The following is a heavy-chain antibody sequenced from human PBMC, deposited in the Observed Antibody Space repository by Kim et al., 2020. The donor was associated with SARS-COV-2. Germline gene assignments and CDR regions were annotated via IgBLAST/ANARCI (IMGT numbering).Heavy chain of an antibody. CDR1: GFTFSSYS. J-gene: IGHJ6*02. CDR2: ISSSSSYI. CDR3: ARDRVLWFGGMDV. V-gene: IGHV3-21*01. Sequence: GGSLRLSCAASGFTFSSYSMNWVRQAPGKGLEWVSSISSSSSYIYYADSVKGRFTISRDNAKNSLYLQMNSLRAEDTAVYYCARDRVLWFGGMDVWGQGTTVTVSS. D-gene: IGHD3-10*01.